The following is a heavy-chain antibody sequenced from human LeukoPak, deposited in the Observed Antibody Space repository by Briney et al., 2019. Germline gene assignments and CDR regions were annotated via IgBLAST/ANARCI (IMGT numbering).Heavy chain of an antibody. Sequence: GGSLRLSCAASGFSFSSYSMNWVRQAPGKGLEWVAAISTTSGNIYYADSVKGRFTISRDNAKNSLYLQMNSLRVEDTALYYCARLSAYYYGSYFYYYMDVWGKGTTVTVSS. J-gene: IGHJ6*03. D-gene: IGHD3-10*01. CDR3: ARLSAYYYGSYFYYYMDV. CDR2: ISTTSGNI. CDR1: GFSFSSYS. V-gene: IGHV3-21*01.